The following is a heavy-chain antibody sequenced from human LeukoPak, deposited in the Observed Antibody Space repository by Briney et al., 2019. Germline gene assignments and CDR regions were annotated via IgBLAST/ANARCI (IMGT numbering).Heavy chain of an antibody. D-gene: IGHD1-26*01. V-gene: IGHV3-30*04. Sequence: PGGSLRLSCAASGFTFSSYAMHWVRQAPGKGLEWVAVISYDGSNKYYADSVKGRFTISRDNSKNTLYLQMNSLRAEDTAVYYCARVQEEWELLRLFDYWGQGTLVTVSS. CDR1: GFTFSSYA. J-gene: IGHJ4*02. CDR2: ISYDGSNK. CDR3: ARVQEEWELLRLFDY.